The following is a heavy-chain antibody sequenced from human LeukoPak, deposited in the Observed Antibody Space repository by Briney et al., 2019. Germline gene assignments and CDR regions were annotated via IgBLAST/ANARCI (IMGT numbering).Heavy chain of an antibody. V-gene: IGHV3-30-3*01. CDR1: GLTFSSYA. Sequence: PGRSLRLSCAASGLTFSSYAMHWVRQAPGKGLEWVAVISYDGSNKYYADSVKGRFTISRDNSKNTLYLQMNSLRAEDTAVYYCARSWVPKDAFDIWGQGTMVTVSS. J-gene: IGHJ3*02. CDR3: ARSWVPKDAFDI. D-gene: IGHD2-2*01. CDR2: ISYDGSNK.